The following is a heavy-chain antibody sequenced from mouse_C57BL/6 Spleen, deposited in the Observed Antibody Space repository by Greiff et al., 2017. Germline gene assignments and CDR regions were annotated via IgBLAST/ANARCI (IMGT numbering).Heavy chain of an antibody. Sequence: QVHVKQSGAELVKPGASVKMSCKASGYTFTTYPIEWMKQNHGKSLEWIGNFHPYNDDTKYNEKFKGKATLTVEKSSSTVYLELSRLTSDDSAVYYCARYYYGYDEGYFDVWGTGTTVTVSS. CDR2: FHPYNDDT. CDR3: ARYYYGYDEGYFDV. D-gene: IGHD2-2*01. V-gene: IGHV1-47*01. J-gene: IGHJ1*03. CDR1: GYTFTTYP.